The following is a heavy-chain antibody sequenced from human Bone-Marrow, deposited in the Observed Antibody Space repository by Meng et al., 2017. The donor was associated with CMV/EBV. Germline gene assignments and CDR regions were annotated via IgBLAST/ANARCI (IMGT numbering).Heavy chain of an antibody. D-gene: IGHD3-16*01. J-gene: IGHJ5*02. CDR1: GGSISSYY. CDR3: ARVLGELPWGLNWFDP. V-gene: IGHV4-59*01. CDR2: IYYSGST. Sequence: SETLSLTCTVSGGSISSYYWSWIRQPPGKGLEWIGYIYYSGSTNYNPSLKSRVTISVDTSKNQFSLKLSSVTAADTAVYYCARVLGELPWGLNWFDPWGQGTLVTVYS.